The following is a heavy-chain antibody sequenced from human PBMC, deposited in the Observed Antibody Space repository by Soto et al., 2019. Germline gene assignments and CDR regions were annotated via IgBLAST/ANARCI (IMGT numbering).Heavy chain of an antibody. CDR3: ASGGWGSSWYEGGSRIDY. J-gene: IGHJ4*02. CDR2: IGVAGDT. D-gene: IGHD6-13*01. Sequence: GGSLRLSCAASGFTFSSYDMHWVRQVAGKGLEWVSAIGVAGDTYYPDSVKGRFTISRENAKNSLYLQMNSLRAEDTAVYYCASGGWGSSWYEGGSRIDYWGQGTLVTVSS. CDR1: GFTFSSYD. V-gene: IGHV3-13*01.